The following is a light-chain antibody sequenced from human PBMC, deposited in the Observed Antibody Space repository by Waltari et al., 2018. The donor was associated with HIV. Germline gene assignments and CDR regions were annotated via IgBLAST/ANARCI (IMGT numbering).Light chain of an antibody. CDR2: ENN. J-gene: IGLJ1*01. CDR1: SSNIGKNY. V-gene: IGLV1-51*02. Sequence: QSVLTQPPSVSAAPGQKVTISCSGRSSNIGKNYVSWYQQFPGAAPKVLIFENNKRPAGTPDRFSASKSGTSATLGITGLQTGDEADYYCGTWDSSLTGGVFGTGTRVTVL. CDR3: GTWDSSLTGGV.